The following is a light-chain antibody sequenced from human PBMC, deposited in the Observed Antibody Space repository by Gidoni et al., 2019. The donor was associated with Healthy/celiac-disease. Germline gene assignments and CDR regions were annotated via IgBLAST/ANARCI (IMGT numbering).Light chain of an antibody. J-gene: IGLJ1*01. CDR3: SSYTSSSTPCV. CDR1: SSDVGGYNY. CDR2: EVS. V-gene: IGLV2-14*01. Sequence: GQSITISCTGTSSDVGGYNYVSWYQQHPGKAPKLMIYEVSNRPSGVSNRFSGSKSGNTASLTISGLQAEDEADYYCSSYTSSSTPCVFGTGTKVTVL.